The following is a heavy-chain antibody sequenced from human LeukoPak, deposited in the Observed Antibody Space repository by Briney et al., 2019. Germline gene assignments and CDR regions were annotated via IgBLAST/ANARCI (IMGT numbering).Heavy chain of an antibody. CDR2: ISGSGGST. Sequence: GGSLRLSCAASGFTFSSYEMNWVRQAPGKGLEWVSAISGSGGSTYYADSVKGRFTISRDNSKNTLYLQMNSLRAEDTAVYYCAARGHSSSWNYYYYYYMDVWGEGTTVTISS. V-gene: IGHV3-23*01. CDR3: AARGHSSSWNYYYYYYMDV. CDR1: GFTFSSYE. J-gene: IGHJ6*03. D-gene: IGHD6-13*01.